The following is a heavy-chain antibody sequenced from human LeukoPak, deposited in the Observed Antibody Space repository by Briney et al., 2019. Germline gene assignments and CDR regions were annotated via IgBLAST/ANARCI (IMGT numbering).Heavy chain of an antibody. J-gene: IGHJ4*02. CDR2: VSGGGGST. CDR1: GFTSSSYA. V-gene: IGHV3-23*01. Sequence: GGSLRLSCAASGFTSSSYAMGWVRQAPGRGLEWVSAVSGGGGSTYYADSLKGRFSISRDNFQTTLYLQMNGLRVEDTAVYYCANGLVGAPSSNWGQGTLVTVSS. CDR3: ANGLVGAPSSN. D-gene: IGHD1-26*01.